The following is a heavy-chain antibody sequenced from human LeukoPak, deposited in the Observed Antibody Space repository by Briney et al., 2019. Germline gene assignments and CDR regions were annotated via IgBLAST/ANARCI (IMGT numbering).Heavy chain of an antibody. CDR2: INHSGST. V-gene: IGHV4-34*01. Sequence: SETLSLTCAVYVGSFSGYYWSWIRQPPGKGLEWIGEINHSGSTNYNPSLKSRVTISVDTSKNQFSLKLSSVTAADTAVYYCARRTVGGSSSINYWGQGTLVTVSS. CDR1: VGSFSGYY. D-gene: IGHD6-6*01. J-gene: IGHJ4*02. CDR3: ARRTVGGSSSINY.